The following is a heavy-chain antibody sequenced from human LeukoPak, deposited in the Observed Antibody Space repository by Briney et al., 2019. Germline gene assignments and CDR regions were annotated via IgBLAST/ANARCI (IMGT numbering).Heavy chain of an antibody. CDR3: ARRLTAEV. CDR2: IYPGDSDT. V-gene: IGHV5-51*01. Sequence: GESLKISCKASGYIFTNYWIGWVRQLPGEGLEWMGIIYPGDSDTRYSPSFQGQVTISADNSINTAYLQWSSLKASDTAIHYCARRLTAEVWGQGTLVTVSS. CDR1: GYIFTNYW. D-gene: IGHD7-27*01. J-gene: IGHJ4*02.